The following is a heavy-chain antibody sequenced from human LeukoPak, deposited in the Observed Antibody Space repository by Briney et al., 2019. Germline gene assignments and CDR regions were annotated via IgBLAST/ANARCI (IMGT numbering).Heavy chain of an antibody. CDR2: ISWNSGSI. V-gene: IGHV3-9*01. J-gene: IGHJ6*03. CDR1: GFTFSAYS. CDR3: ARDNILPAAYYIDV. Sequence: GGSLRLSCAASGFTFSAYSMSWVRQAPGKGLEWVSGISWNSGSIGYADSVKGRFTISGDNAKNSLYLQMNSLGAEDTALYYCARDNILPAAYYIDVWGKGATVTVSS. D-gene: IGHD2-2*01.